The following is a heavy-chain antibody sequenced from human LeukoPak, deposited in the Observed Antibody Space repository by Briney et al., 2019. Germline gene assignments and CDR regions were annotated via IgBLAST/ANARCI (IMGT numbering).Heavy chain of an antibody. CDR2: ISAYNGNT. CDR3: ARTPRPYYYGSGSYYRTYYFDY. Sequence: ASVKVSCKASGYTFTSYGISWVRQAPGQGLEWMGWISAYNGNTNYAQKLQGRVTMTTDTSTSTAYMELRSLRSDDTAVYYCARTPRPYYYGSGSYYRTYYFDYWGQGTLVTVSS. D-gene: IGHD3-10*01. V-gene: IGHV1-18*01. CDR1: GYTFTSYG. J-gene: IGHJ4*02.